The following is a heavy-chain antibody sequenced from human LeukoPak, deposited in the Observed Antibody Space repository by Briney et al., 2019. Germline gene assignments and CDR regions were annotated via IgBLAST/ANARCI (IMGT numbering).Heavy chain of an antibody. Sequence: GGSLRLSCAASGFTFSSYAMSWVRQAPGKGLEWVSAISGSGGSTYYADSVKGRFTISRDNSKNTLYLQMNSLRAEDTAVYYCAKLSWGDIVVVPAAFFDYWGQGTLVTVSS. D-gene: IGHD2-2*01. CDR3: AKLSWGDIVVVPAAFFDY. J-gene: IGHJ4*02. V-gene: IGHV3-23*01. CDR2: ISGSGGST. CDR1: GFTFSSYA.